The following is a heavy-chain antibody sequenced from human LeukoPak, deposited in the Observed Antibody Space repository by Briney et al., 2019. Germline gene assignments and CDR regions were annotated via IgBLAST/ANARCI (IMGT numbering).Heavy chain of an antibody. Sequence: PGGSLRLSCAASGFSFSTYSMIWVRQAPGKGLEWVSSVSGTSEYIYYADSVRGRFAISRDNAKNTVYLQMNSLRAEDTAVYYCARWYSSGWYSDYWGQGTLVTVSS. CDR3: ARWYSSGWYSDY. V-gene: IGHV3-21*03. CDR2: VSGTSEYI. CDR1: GFSFSTYS. D-gene: IGHD6-19*01. J-gene: IGHJ4*02.